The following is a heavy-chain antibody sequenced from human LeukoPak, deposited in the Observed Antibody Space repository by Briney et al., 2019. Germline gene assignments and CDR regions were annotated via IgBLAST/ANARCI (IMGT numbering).Heavy chain of an antibody. J-gene: IGHJ4*02. CDR2: IYTSGST. Sequence: SETLSLTCTVSGGSISSGSYYWSRIRQPAGKGLEWIGRIYTSGSTNYNPSLKGRVTISVDTSKNQFSLKLSSVTAADTAVYYCARDLGFSTYYFDYWGQGTLVTVSS. CDR3: ARDLGFSTYYFDY. CDR1: GGSISSGSYY. V-gene: IGHV4-61*02. D-gene: IGHD2/OR15-2a*01.